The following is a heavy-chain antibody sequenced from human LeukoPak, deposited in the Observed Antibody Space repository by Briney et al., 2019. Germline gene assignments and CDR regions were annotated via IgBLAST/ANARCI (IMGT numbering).Heavy chain of an antibody. V-gene: IGHV4-61*02. CDR1: GGSISSGSYY. J-gene: IGHJ3*02. CDR3: ATVDTDAFDI. Sequence: PSQTLSLTCTVSGGSISSGSYYWSWIRQPAGKGVEWIGRIYTSGSTNYNPSLKSRVTISVDTSKNQFTLKLSSVTAADTAVYYCATVDTDAFDIWGQGTMVTVSS. CDR2: IYTSGST. D-gene: IGHD5-18*01.